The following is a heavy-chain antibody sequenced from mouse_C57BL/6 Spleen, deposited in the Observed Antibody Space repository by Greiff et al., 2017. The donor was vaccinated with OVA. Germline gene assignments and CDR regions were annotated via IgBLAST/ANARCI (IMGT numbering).Heavy chain of an antibody. D-gene: IGHD3-2*02. J-gene: IGHJ4*01. Sequence: EVQVVESGGGLVQPGGSLKLSCAASGFTFSDYGMAWVRQAPRQGPEWVAFIRNLAYSIYYADTVTGRFTISRENAKNTLYLEMSSLRSEDTAMYYGERHVTAQATVVAMDYWGQGTSVTVSS. CDR1: GFTFSDYG. CDR3: ERHVTAQATVVAMDY. CDR2: IRNLAYSI. V-gene: IGHV5-15*01.